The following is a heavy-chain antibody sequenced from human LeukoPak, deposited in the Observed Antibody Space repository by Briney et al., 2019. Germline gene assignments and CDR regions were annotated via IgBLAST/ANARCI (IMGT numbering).Heavy chain of an antibody. CDR1: GGTFSSYA. V-gene: IGHV1-69*04. J-gene: IGHJ3*02. Sequence: SVKVSCKASGGTFSSYAINWVRQAPGQGLEWMGRIIPIFGIANYAQKFQGRVTITADKSTSTAYMELSSLRSEDTAVYYCATCPQWELRCAFDIWGQGTMVTVSS. CDR2: IIPIFGIA. CDR3: ATCPQWELRCAFDI. D-gene: IGHD1-26*01.